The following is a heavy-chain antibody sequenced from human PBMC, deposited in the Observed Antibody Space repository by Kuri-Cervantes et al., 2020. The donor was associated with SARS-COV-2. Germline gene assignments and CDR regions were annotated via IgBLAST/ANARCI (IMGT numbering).Heavy chain of an antibody. D-gene: IGHD1-26*01. Sequence: GESLKISCAASGFTFSSYGMHWVRQAPGKGLEWVAVISYDGSNKYYADSVKGRFTISRDNSKNTLYLQMNSLRAEDTAVYYCASEDSGSYFRGRGMFDPWGQGTLVTVSS. CDR2: ISYDGSNK. CDR1: GFTFSSYG. J-gene: IGHJ5*02. CDR3: ASEDSGSYFRGRGMFDP. V-gene: IGHV3-30*03.